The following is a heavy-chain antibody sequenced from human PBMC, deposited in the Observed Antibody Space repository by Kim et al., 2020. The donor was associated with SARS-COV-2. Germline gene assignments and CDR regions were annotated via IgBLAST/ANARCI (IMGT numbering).Heavy chain of an antibody. D-gene: IGHD6-19*01. Sequence: SETLSLTCAVYGGSFSGYYWSWIRQPPGKGLEWIGEINHSGSTNYNPSLKSRVTISVDTSKNQFSLKLSSVTAADTAVYYCARGLSKAIGRQWLPRGGWFDPWGQGTLVTVSS. V-gene: IGHV4-34*01. J-gene: IGHJ5*02. CDR3: ARGLSKAIGRQWLPRGGWFDP. CDR1: GGSFSGYY. CDR2: INHSGST.